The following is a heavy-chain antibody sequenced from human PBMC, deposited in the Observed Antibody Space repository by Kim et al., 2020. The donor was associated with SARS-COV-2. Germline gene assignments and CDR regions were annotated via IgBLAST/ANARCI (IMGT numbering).Heavy chain of an antibody. CDR2: ITGSGGST. V-gene: IGHV3-23*01. CDR3: AKDRVKGYDGSGHADY. Sequence: GGSLRLSCAASGFTFSSYAMSWVRQAPGKGLEWVSAITGSGGSTYYADSVKGRFTISRDNSKNTLYLQMNSLRAEDTAVYYCAKDRVKGYDGSGHADYCGQETLGTVSS. J-gene: IGHJ4*02. CDR1: GFTFSSYA. D-gene: IGHD3-10*01.